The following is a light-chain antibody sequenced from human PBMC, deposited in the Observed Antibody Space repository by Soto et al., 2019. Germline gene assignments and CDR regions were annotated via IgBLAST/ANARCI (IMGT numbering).Light chain of an antibody. CDR3: LQDSSFPLT. CDR2: GAS. J-gene: IGKJ4*01. CDR1: QAISSW. Sequence: IQMTQSPSSVSASLGDRVTLTCRASQAISSWLAWYQQKPGKAPKLLIYGASSLQSGVPSRFSGSESGTDFTLTISSLQPEDVATYYCLQDSSFPLTFGGGTKVEIK. V-gene: IGKV1-12*01.